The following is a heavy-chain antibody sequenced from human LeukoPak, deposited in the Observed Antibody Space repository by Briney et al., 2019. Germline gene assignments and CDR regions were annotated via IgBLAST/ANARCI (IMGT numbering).Heavy chain of an antibody. CDR1: GGSISSSSYY. J-gene: IGHJ4*02. V-gene: IGHV4-39*07. CDR3: ASLTTVVTDY. D-gene: IGHD4-23*01. Sequence: SETLSLACTVSGGSISSSSYYWGWIRQPPGKGLEWIGSIYYSGSTYYNPSLKSRVTISVDTSKNQFSLKLSSMTAADTAVYYCASLTTVVTDYWGQGTLVTVSS. CDR2: IYYSGST.